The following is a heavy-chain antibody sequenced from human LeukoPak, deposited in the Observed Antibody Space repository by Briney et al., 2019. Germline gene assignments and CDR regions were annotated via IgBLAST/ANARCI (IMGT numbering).Heavy chain of an antibody. V-gene: IGHV5-51*01. CDR1: GYSFTSYW. D-gene: IGHD6-19*01. Sequence: GESLKISCKGFGYSFTSYWIGWVRQMPGKGLEWMGIIYPGDSDTTYSPSFQGQVTISADKSISTAYLQWSSLKPSDTAMYYCARHLTSRAGSGWVERYFDYCGRGTLVTVSS. CDR2: IYPGDSDT. J-gene: IGHJ4*02. CDR3: ARHLTSRAGSGWVERYFDY.